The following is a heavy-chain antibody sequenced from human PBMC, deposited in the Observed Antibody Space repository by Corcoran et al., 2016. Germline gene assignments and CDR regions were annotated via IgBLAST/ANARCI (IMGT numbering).Heavy chain of an antibody. V-gene: IGHV1-46*01. CDR1: GYTFTSYY. Sequence: QVQLVQSGAEVKKPGASVKVSCKASGYTFTSYYMHWVRQAPGQGLEWMGIINPSGGSTSYAQKFQGRVTMTRDTSTSTVYMELTSLRSEDTAVYYCARSVSSEDYFDYWGQGTLVTVSS. J-gene: IGHJ4*02. CDR3: ARSVSSEDYFDY. CDR2: INPSGGST.